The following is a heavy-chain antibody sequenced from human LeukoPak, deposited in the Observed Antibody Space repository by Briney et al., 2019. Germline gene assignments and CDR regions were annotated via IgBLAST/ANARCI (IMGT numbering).Heavy chain of an antibody. CDR2: IYYSGST. D-gene: IGHD3-3*01. Sequence: SQTQSLTCTVSGGSISSGDYYWSWIRQPPGKGLEWIGYIYYSGSTYYNPSLKSRVTISVDTSKNQFSLKLSSVTAADTAVYYCARALRFLEWSTSYFDYWGQGTLVTVSS. V-gene: IGHV4-30-4*08. CDR1: GGSISSGDYY. J-gene: IGHJ4*02. CDR3: ARALRFLEWSTSYFDY.